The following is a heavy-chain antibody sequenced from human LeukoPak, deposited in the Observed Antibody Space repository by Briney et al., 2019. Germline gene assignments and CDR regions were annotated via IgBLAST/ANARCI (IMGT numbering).Heavy chain of an antibody. V-gene: IGHV4-39*07. CDR1: GGSVSSSTYF. CDR2: ISNSGSM. J-gene: IGHJ4*02. D-gene: IGHD1-7*01. Sequence: SETLSLTCTASGGSVSSSTYFWGWVRQSPGKGLEWIGYISNSGSMYYNPSLQTRVTMSVDTSKTQFSLRLTSVTAADTAVYYCARDHGNINWYYYWGQGTLVTVAS. CDR3: ARDHGNINWYYY.